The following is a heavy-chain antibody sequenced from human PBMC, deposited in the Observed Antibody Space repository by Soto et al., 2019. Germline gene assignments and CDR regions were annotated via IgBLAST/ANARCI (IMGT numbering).Heavy chain of an antibody. Sequence: SQTLSLTCAISGDSVSSNSAAWNWIRQSPSRGLEWLGRTYYRSKWYNDYAVSVKSRITINPDTSKNQFSLQLNSVTPEDTAVYYCARVRGAARRGYYYYYGMDVWGQGTTVTVSS. D-gene: IGHD6-6*01. CDR3: ARVRGAARRGYYYYYGMDV. CDR1: GDSVSSNSAA. J-gene: IGHJ6*02. V-gene: IGHV6-1*01. CDR2: TYYRSKWYN.